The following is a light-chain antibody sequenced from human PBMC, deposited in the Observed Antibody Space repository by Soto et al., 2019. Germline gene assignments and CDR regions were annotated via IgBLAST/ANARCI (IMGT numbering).Light chain of an antibody. CDR2: EVS. CDR1: SSDVGDYNY. Sequence: QSALTQPPSASGSPGQSVTISCTGTSSDVGDYNYVSWYQQHPGKAPKLLIYEVSKRPSGVPDRFSGSKSGNTASLTVSGLQAEDEADYYCSSYAGRLYGFGTGTKLTVL. CDR3: SSYAGRLYG. V-gene: IGLV2-8*01. J-gene: IGLJ1*01.